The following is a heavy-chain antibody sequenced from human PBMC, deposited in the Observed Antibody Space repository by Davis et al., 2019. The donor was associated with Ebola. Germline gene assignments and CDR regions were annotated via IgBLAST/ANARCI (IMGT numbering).Heavy chain of an antibody. CDR3: ARAPYDSSGYSPVDY. V-gene: IGHV1-18*01. J-gene: IGHJ4*02. CDR1: GYTFTSYA. Sequence: ASVKVSCKASGYTFTSYAMHWVRQAPGQRLEWMGWISAYNGNTNYAQKLQGRVTMTTDTSTSTAYMELRSLRSDDTAVYYCARAPYDSSGYSPVDYWGQGTLVTVSS. CDR2: ISAYNGNT. D-gene: IGHD3-22*01.